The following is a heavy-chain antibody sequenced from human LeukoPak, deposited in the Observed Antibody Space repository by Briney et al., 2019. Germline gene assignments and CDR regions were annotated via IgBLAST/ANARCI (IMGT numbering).Heavy chain of an antibody. CDR1: GGSFTNYY. Sequence: SETLSLTCAVYGGSFTNYYWSWIRQPPGKGLGWIGEINHSGSTKYNPSLKSRVTISVDTSKNQFSLKLSSVTAADTAVYYCARQMRGYSGYDYGARAYYFDYWGQGTLVTVSS. CDR3: ARQMRGYSGYDYGARAYYFDY. V-gene: IGHV4-34*01. J-gene: IGHJ4*02. D-gene: IGHD5-12*01. CDR2: INHSGST.